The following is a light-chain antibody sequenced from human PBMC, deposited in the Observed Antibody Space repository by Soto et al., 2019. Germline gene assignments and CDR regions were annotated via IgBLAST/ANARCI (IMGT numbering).Light chain of an antibody. Sequence: QSVLTQPPSASGTPGQRATISCSGSSSNIGSNYVYWYQQLPGTAPKLLIYRNNQRPSGVPDRFSGSKSGTSASLAISGLRSEDEADYYCAAWDDSLSGFYAFGTGTKVTVL. V-gene: IGLV1-47*01. J-gene: IGLJ1*01. CDR1: SSNIGSNY. CDR2: RNN. CDR3: AAWDDSLSGFYA.